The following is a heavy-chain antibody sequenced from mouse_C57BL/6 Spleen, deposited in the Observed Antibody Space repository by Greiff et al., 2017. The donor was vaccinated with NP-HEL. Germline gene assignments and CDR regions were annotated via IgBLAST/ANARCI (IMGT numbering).Heavy chain of an antibody. CDR3: ANYYGSGAY. D-gene: IGHD1-1*01. Sequence: VQLQQSGAELVKPGASVKLSCKASGYTFTSYWMQWVKQRPGQGLEWIGEIDPSDSYTNYNQKFKGKATLTVDTSSSTAYMQLSSLTSEDSAVYYCANYYGSGAYWGQGTLVTVSA. CDR2: IDPSDSYT. V-gene: IGHV1-50*01. CDR1: GYTFTSYW. J-gene: IGHJ3*01.